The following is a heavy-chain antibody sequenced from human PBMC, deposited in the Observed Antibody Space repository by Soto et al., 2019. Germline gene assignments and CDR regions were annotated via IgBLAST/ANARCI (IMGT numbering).Heavy chain of an antibody. J-gene: IGHJ6*02. CDR2: ISYDGGNA. CDR1: GFSFSNHV. D-gene: IGHD3-3*01. CDR3: ARDLTVFGVLNGDSPMDV. V-gene: IGHV3-30*03. Sequence: QVQLVESGGGVVQPGGSLRLSCAGSGFSFSNHVMHWVRQAPGKGLEWVAVISYDGGNAYYAESVKGRFTVSRDNSKNTRYIEMSSVRGDDTAVYYCARDLTVFGVLNGDSPMDVWGQGTTVTVSS.